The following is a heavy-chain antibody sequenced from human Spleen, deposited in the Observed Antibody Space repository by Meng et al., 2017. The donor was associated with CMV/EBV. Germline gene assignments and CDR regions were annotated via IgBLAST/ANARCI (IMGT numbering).Heavy chain of an antibody. J-gene: IGHJ3*02. Sequence: VFGGSISSADYYWSWVRQRPGKGLEWIGYIYSGGSTSYSPSLRSRLTMAVDPSKNQFSLKLTSVTAADTAIYYCASGPQLIGEVFDIWGRGTMVTVSS. D-gene: IGHD3-10*01. CDR2: IYSGGST. CDR3: ASGPQLIGEVFDI. CDR1: GGSISSADYY. V-gene: IGHV4-30-4*01.